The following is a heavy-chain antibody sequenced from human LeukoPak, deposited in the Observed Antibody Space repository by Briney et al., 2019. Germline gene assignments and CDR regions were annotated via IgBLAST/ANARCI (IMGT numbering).Heavy chain of an antibody. CDR3: ASRNKWSGYYDYYYYYMDV. CDR1: GFTFSSYW. Sequence: GGSLRLSCVVSGFTFSSYWMHWVRQAPGKGLVWVSRINGDGSSTSYADSVKGRFTISRDNAKNTLYLQMNSLRSEDTAVYYCASRNKWSGYYDYYYYYMDVWGKGTTVTVSS. CDR2: INGDGSST. D-gene: IGHD3-3*01. V-gene: IGHV3-74*01. J-gene: IGHJ6*03.